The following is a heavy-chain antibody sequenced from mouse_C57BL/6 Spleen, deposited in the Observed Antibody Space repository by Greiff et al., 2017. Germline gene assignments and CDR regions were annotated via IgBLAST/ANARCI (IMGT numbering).Heavy chain of an antibody. CDR2: ISSGGSYT. CDR3: ASPYYDYDEAWFAY. D-gene: IGHD2-4*01. Sequence: VQLQQSGGDLVKPGGSLKLSCAASGFTFSSYGMSWVRQTPDKRLEWVATISSGGSYTYYPDSVKGRFTISRDNAKNTLYLQMSSLKSEDTAMYYCASPYYDYDEAWFAYWGQGTLVTVSA. CDR1: GFTFSSYG. J-gene: IGHJ3*01. V-gene: IGHV5-6*01.